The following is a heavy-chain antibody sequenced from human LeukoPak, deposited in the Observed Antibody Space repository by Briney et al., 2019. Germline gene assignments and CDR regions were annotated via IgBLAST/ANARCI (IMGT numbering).Heavy chain of an antibody. CDR1: GFPFSSYS. CDR3: VRVKGTYFDF. J-gene: IGHJ4*02. V-gene: IGHV3-48*01. Sequence: GGSLRLSCAASGFPFSSYSMNWVRQAPGKGLEWVSYISASGSNIYYLDSVKGRFTVSRDNAMNSLFLQMDRPRAEDTAVYYCVRVKGTYFDFWGQGTLATVSS. D-gene: IGHD1-1*01. CDR2: ISASGSNI.